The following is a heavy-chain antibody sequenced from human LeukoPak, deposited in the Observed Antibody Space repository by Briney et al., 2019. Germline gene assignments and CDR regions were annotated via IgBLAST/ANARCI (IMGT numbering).Heavy chain of an antibody. J-gene: IGHJ4*02. CDR1: GFTVSSNY. CDR3: AEAGYSYGYGGVY. Sequence: GGSLRLSCAASGFTVSSNYMSWVRQAPGKGLEWVSVIYSCGSTYYAGSVKGRFTISRDNSKNTLYLQMNSLRAEDTAVYYCAEAGYSYGYGGVYWGQGTLVTVSS. V-gene: IGHV3-66*03. D-gene: IGHD5-18*01. CDR2: IYSCGST.